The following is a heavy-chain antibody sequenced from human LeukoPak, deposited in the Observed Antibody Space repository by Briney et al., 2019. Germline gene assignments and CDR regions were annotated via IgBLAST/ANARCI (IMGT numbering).Heavy chain of an antibody. D-gene: IGHD3-22*01. V-gene: IGHV1-46*01. CDR3: ARVPTPTYDSRLDY. Sequence: ASVKVSCKASGYTFTSYYMHWVRQAPGQGLEWMGIINPIVVITNYAQKFQGRVTMTRDMSTSTVYMELSSLRSEDTAVYYCARVPTPTYDSRLDYWGQGTLVTVSS. CDR2: INPIVVIT. J-gene: IGHJ4*02. CDR1: GYTFTSYY.